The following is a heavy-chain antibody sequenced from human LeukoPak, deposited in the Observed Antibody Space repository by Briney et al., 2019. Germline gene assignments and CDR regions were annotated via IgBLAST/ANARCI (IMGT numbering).Heavy chain of an antibody. J-gene: IGHJ3*02. CDR3: ARGFRGRFSVWDAFQI. D-gene: IGHD3-10*01. CDR1: GYSISIGYD. CDR2: IYHGGST. V-gene: IGHV4-38-2*02. Sequence: SETLSLTCTVSGYSISIGYDWGWIRQPPGKGLEGIGTIYHGGSTDYNPSLKSRVIISVDTSRNQFALKLTSVTAADTAVYYCARGFRGRFSVWDAFQIWGHGKLVTVSS.